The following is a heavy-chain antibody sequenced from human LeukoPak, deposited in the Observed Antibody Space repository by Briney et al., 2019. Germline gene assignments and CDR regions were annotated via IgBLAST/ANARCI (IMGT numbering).Heavy chain of an antibody. Sequence: PGGSLRLSCAASGFTFSSYAMSWVRQAPGKGLEWVSAISGSGGSTYYADSVKGRFTISKDSSKNTLYLQMNSLRAEDTAVYYCAKADSGDYAFDSWGQGTLVAVSS. CDR2: ISGSGGST. D-gene: IGHD4-17*01. V-gene: IGHV3-23*01. CDR3: AKADSGDYAFDS. J-gene: IGHJ4*02. CDR1: GFTFSSYA.